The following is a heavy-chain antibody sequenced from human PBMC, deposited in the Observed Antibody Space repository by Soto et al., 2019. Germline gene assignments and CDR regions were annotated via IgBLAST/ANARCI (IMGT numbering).Heavy chain of an antibody. Sequence: SLKVSCKASVGTFSSYAISWVRQAPGQGLEWMGGIIPIFGTANYAQKFQGRVTITADESTSTGYMELSSLRSEDTAVYYCARARNTENYYDSSGYGYNWFDPWGQGTLVTVSS. CDR3: ARARNTENYYDSSGYGYNWFDP. J-gene: IGHJ5*02. D-gene: IGHD3-22*01. CDR2: IIPIFGTA. CDR1: VGTFSSYA. V-gene: IGHV1-69*13.